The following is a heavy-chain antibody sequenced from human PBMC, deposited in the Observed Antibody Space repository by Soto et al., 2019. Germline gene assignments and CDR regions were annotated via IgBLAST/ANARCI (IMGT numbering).Heavy chain of an antibody. CDR3: ARHHGPLYVGYYYDLDV. D-gene: IGHD3-16*01. Sequence: QLQLQESGPGLVKPSETLSLTCTVSGGSISSSSYYWGWIRQPPGKGLEWIGSIYYSGRTYYNPSLKSRITISVDTSKNHFSLKLSSVTAADTALYYCARHHGPLYVGYYYDLDVWGPGTTVTVSS. CDR2: IYYSGRT. V-gene: IGHV4-39*01. J-gene: IGHJ6*02. CDR1: GGSISSSSYY.